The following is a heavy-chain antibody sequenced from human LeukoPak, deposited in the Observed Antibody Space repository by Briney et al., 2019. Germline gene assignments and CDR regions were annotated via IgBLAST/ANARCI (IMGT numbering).Heavy chain of an antibody. V-gene: IGHV1-8*01. J-gene: IGHJ6*03. Sequence: ASVKASCKASGYTFTSYDINRVRQATGQGLEWMGWMNPNSGNTGYAQKFQGRVTMTRNTSISTAYMELSSLRSEDTAVYYCARGPQSTPGCDYYYYYYYYMDVWGKGTTVTVSS. CDR1: GYTFTSYD. D-gene: IGHD2-15*01. CDR3: ARGPQSTPGCDYYYYYYYYMDV. CDR2: MNPNSGNT.